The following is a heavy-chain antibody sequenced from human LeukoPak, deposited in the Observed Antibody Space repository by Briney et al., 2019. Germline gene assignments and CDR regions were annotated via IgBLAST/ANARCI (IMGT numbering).Heavy chain of an antibody. CDR1: GYTFPSYG. J-gene: IGHJ6*02. CDR2: ISAYHGNT. CDR3: ARRGLMDGMDL. D-gene: IGHD2-8*01. Sequence: ASVQVSCKASGYTFPSYGYSWVRLAPGHALEWMGWISAYHGNTNYAQKLQGRVTITTDTSTSTASMELRSLRSDDTAVYYCARRGLMDGMDLWGQGTTVTVSS. V-gene: IGHV1-18*01.